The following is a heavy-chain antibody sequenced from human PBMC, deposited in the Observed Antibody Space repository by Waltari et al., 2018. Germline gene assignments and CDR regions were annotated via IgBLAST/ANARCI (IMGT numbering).Heavy chain of an antibody. V-gene: IGHV4-34*01. CDR1: GGSFSGYY. CDR3: ARFPLAAY. D-gene: IGHD6-25*01. Sequence: QVQLQQWGAGLLKPSETLSLTCAVYGGSFSGYYWSWIRQPPGKGLEWIGEINHSGGTNYNPSLKSRVTISVDTSKNQFSLKLSSVTAADTAVYYCARFPLAAYWGQGTLVTVSS. J-gene: IGHJ4*02. CDR2: INHSGGT.